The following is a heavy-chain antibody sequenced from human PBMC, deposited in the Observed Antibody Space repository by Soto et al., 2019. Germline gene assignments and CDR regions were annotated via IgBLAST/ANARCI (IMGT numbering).Heavy chain of an antibody. CDR2: IYYSGST. J-gene: IGHJ4*02. D-gene: IGHD3-22*01. V-gene: IGHV4-31*02. Sequence: SETKSLTSTVSGCYISSGGYYWSWIRQHPGKGLEWIGYIYYSGSTYYNPSLKSRVTISVDTSKNQFSLKLSSVTAADTAVYYCARFSHYYDSSGYYTDYWGQGTLVTVSS. CDR3: ARFSHYYDSSGYYTDY. CDR1: GCYISSGGYY.